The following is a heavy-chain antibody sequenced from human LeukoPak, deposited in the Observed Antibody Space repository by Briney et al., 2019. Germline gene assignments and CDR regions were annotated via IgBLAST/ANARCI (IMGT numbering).Heavy chain of an antibody. Sequence: ASVKVSCKASGYTFTSYGISWVRQAPGQGLEWMGWISAYNGNTNYAQKLQGRVTMTTDTSTSTAYMELRSLRSEDTAVYYCARVELRFLEWLLGAFDIWGQGTMVTVSS. CDR1: GYTFTSYG. J-gene: IGHJ3*02. CDR3: ARVELRFLEWLLGAFDI. CDR2: ISAYNGNT. V-gene: IGHV1-18*01. D-gene: IGHD3-3*01.